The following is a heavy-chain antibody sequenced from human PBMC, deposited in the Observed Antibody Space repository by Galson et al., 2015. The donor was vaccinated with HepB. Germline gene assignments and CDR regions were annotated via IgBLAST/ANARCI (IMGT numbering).Heavy chain of an antibody. V-gene: IGHV5-10-1*01. CDR3: AHHCGGHCTGPHYYYAMDV. D-gene: IGHD2-21*02. Sequence: QSGAEVKKPGESLRIPCEASGSTFSSQYITWVRQMPGKGLEWVGKIDLSDSYSNYSPSFQGHVAISVDKSTRTAYLQWTSLMASDTAICYCAHHCGGHCTGPHYYYAMDVWGQGTTVTVS. CDR1: GSTFSSQY. CDR2: IDLSDSYS. J-gene: IGHJ6*02.